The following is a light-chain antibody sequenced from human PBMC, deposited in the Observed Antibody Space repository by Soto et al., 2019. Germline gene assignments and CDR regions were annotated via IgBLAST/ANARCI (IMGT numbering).Light chain of an antibody. CDR3: QQYDNNWT. V-gene: IGKV1-5*03. CDR1: QSISDY. Sequence: DIQITQSPSTLSGSVGDRVTXXCRASQSISDYLAWYQQKPGKAPXFLIYRASTLQGGVPSRFSGSGSGTEFTLTISSLQPDDCATYYCQQYDNNWTFGQGTKVDIK. J-gene: IGKJ1*01. CDR2: RAS.